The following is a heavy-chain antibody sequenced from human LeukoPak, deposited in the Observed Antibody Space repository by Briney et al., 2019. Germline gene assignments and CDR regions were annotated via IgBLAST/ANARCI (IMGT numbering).Heavy chain of an antibody. Sequence: SVKVSCKASGGTFSSYAISWVRQAPGQGLEWMGGIIPIFGTANYAQKFQGRVTITADESTSTAYMELSSLRSEDAAVYYCARAESAAISYYYYGMDVWGQGTTVTVSS. CDR1: GGTFSSYA. CDR2: IIPIFGTA. J-gene: IGHJ6*02. V-gene: IGHV1-69*13. D-gene: IGHD2-2*01. CDR3: ARAESAAISYYYYGMDV.